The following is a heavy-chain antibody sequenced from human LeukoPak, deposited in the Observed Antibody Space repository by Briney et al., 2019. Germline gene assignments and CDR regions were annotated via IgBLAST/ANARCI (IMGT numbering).Heavy chain of an antibody. CDR1: GYTFTSYY. D-gene: IGHD3-10*01. CDR3: ARDYYGSGSYYIYYYYYMDV. CDR2: ISPSGGST. Sequence: ASVKVSCKASGYTFTSYYMHWVRQAPGQGLEWMGIISPSGGSTSYAQKFQGRVTMTRDMSTSTVYMELSSLRSEDTAVYYCARDYYGSGSYYIYYYYYMDVWGKGTTVTVSS. J-gene: IGHJ6*03. V-gene: IGHV1-46*01.